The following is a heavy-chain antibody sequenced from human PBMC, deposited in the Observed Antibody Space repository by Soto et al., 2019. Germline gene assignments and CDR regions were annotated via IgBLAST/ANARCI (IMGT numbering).Heavy chain of an antibody. J-gene: IGHJ5*02. D-gene: IGHD3-10*01. CDR1: GDSISSRSHY. CDR3: AREGRHSGGMRESWFDP. V-gene: IGHV4-31*02. Sequence: PSQTLSLTCAVSGDSISSRSHYWNWIRRVPGKGLEFIGYIFYTGATYYNPSLRGRISMSVDTSKNQFSLTLRSVTAADTAIYYCAREGRHSGGMRESWFDPWDQGTQVTVSS. CDR2: IFYTGAT.